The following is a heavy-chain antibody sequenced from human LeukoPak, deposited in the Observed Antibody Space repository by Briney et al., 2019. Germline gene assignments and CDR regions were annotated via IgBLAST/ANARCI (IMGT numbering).Heavy chain of an antibody. CDR3: VRHHLSYSSGWYG. CDR1: GGSISSSDFY. CDR2: AFYSGST. D-gene: IGHD6-19*01. Sequence: PSETLSLTCSVSGGSISSSDFYWGWIRQPPGKRLEWIGSAFYSGSTNYNPSLKSRVTISVDTSKNQFSLKVTSVTAADTAVYYCVRHHLSYSSGWYGWGQGTLVTVSS. J-gene: IGHJ4*02. V-gene: IGHV4-39*01.